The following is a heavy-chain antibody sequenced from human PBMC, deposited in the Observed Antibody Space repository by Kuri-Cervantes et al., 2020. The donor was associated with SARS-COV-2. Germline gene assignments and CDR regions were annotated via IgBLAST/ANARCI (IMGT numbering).Heavy chain of an antibody. V-gene: IGHV4-4*07. J-gene: IGHJ6*03. CDR1: GGSISSYY. CDR2: IYTSGST. D-gene: IGHD4/OR15-4a*01. CDR3: ARDLPSDYTYYYYYMDV. Sequence: SETLSLTCTVSGGSISSYYWSWIRQPAGKGLEWIGRIYTSGSTNYNPSLKSRVTMSVDTSKNQFSLKLSSVTAADTAVYYCARDLPSDYTYYYYYMDVWGKGITVTVSS.